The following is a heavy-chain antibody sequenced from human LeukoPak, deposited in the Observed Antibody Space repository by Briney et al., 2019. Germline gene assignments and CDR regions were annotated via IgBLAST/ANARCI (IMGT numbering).Heavy chain of an antibody. D-gene: IGHD3-10*01. CDR1: GYTFTSYG. CDR2: ISAYNGNT. CDR3: ARDLTWFGESKYYYYYGMDV. Sequence: ASMKVSCKASGYTFTSYGISWVRQAPGQGLEWMGWISAYNGNTNYAQKLQGRVTMTTDTSTSTAYMELRSLRSDDTAVYYCARDLTWFGESKYYYYYGMDVWGQGTTVTVSS. J-gene: IGHJ6*02. V-gene: IGHV1-18*01.